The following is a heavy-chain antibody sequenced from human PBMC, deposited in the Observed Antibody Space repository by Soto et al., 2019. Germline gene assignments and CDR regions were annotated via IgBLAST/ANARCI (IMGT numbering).Heavy chain of an antibody. CDR2: ISAYNGNT. CDR3: ARDKLAVAGTRWLDP. D-gene: IGHD6-19*01. Sequence: ASVKVSCKASGYTFTSYGISWVRHAPGQGLEWMGWISAYNGNTNYAQKLQGRVTMTTDTSTSTAYMELRSLRSDDTAVYYCARDKLAVAGTRWLDPWGPGTLGTGSS. J-gene: IGHJ5*02. CDR1: GYTFTSYG. V-gene: IGHV1-18*01.